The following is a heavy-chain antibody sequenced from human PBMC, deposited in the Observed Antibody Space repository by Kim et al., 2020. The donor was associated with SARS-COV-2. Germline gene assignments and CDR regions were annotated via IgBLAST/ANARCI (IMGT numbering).Heavy chain of an antibody. Sequence: SETLSLTCTVSGDSITRTTYYWGWIRQPPGKGLEWIGRINYSGSTSYDPSLKSRVTISVDTSKNQFSMRLTSVTAADTAVYYCTHRDILTGYFGYWGQG. CDR3: THRDILTGYFGY. J-gene: IGHJ4*02. CDR1: GDSITRTTYY. CDR2: INYSGST. D-gene: IGHD3-9*01. V-gene: IGHV4-39*07.